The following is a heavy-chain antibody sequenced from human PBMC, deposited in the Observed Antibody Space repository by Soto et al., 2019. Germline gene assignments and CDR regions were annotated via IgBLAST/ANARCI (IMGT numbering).Heavy chain of an antibody. CDR1: GFTLNSYA. Sequence: GGSLRLSCAASGFTLNSYAMSWVRQAPGRGLEWVSGISGSGLTSYYADSVKGRFTISRDIARNTLYLQMDNLRAEDTAVYYCTKDLDIVVAVATIWGQGTLVTVSS. V-gene: IGHV3-23*01. CDR3: TKDLDIVVAVATI. J-gene: IGHJ4*02. D-gene: IGHD2-15*01. CDR2: ISGSGLTS.